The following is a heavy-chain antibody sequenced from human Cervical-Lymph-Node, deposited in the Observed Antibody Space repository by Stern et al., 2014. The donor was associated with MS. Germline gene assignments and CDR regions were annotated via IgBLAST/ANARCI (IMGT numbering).Heavy chain of an antibody. J-gene: IGHJ2*01. CDR3: ATNEPNYNFDL. CDR1: GFTFSYFS. CDR2: SSSSSSYI. D-gene: IGHD1-7*01. V-gene: IGHV3-21*01. Sequence: EVQLVESGGGLVKPGGSLRLSCAASGFTFSYFSMNWVRQAPGTGLERVPSSSSSSSYIYCPESVKGRFTISRDNAKNSLYLQMNSLRAEDTAVYYCATNEPNYNFDLWGRGTLVTVSS.